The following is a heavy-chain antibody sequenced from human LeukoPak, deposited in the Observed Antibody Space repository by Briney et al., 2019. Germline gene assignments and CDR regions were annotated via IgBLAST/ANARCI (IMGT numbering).Heavy chain of an antibody. CDR3: ARSLGTYWGKDFLNWFDP. Sequence: GASAKVSCKASGGTFSSYAISWVRQAPGQGLEWMGGIIPIFGTANYAQKFQGRVTITADESTSTAYMELSSLRSEDTAVYYCARSLGTYWGKDFLNWFDPWGQGTLVTVSS. J-gene: IGHJ5*02. CDR1: GGTFSSYA. V-gene: IGHV1-69*13. D-gene: IGHD3-16*01. CDR2: IIPIFGTA.